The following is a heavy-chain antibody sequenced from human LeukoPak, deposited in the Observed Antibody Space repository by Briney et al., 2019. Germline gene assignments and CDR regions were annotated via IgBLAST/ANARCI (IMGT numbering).Heavy chain of an antibody. CDR3: ARAGSMVRGVGIFGFDY. CDR1: GYTFTSYA. D-gene: IGHD3-10*01. J-gene: IGHJ4*02. CDR2: INAGNGNT. V-gene: IGHV1-3*03. Sequence: GASVKLSCKASGYTFTSYALHWVRQAPGQRLEWMGWINAGNGNTKYSLEFQGRVTVTRDTSASTSYMELSSLRSEDMAVYYCARAGSMVRGVGIFGFDYWGQGTLVTVSS.